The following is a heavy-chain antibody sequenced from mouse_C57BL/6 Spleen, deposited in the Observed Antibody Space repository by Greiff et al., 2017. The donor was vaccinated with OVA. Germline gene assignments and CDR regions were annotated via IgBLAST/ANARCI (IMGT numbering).Heavy chain of an antibody. CDR1: GYTFTSYW. V-gene: IGHV1-62-3*01. CDR2: IDPNSGST. D-gene: IGHD1-1*01. CDR3: ARQDSSYVFDY. Sequence: QVQLQQPGAELVKPGASVKLSCKASGYTFTSYWMHWVKQRPGRGLEWIGRIDPNSGSTNYNEKFKGKATFTADTSSNTAYMQLSSLTTEDSAIYYCARQDSSYVFDYWGQGTTLTVSS. J-gene: IGHJ2*01.